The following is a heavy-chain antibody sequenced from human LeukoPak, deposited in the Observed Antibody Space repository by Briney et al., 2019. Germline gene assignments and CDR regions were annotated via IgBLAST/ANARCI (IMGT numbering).Heavy chain of an antibody. CDR1: GLTFSTYW. D-gene: IGHD4-11*01. CDR2: IKQDGTEK. CDR3: ARKAVTTRRGLFDS. J-gene: IGHJ4*02. V-gene: IGHV3-7*01. Sequence: PGGSLRLSCTASGLTFSTYWMSWVRQTPGKGLEWVATIKQDGTEKYYVDSVKGRFTISRDNTQSSLYLRMGSLRVEDTAVYYCARKAVTTRRGLFDSWSQGTLVTVSS.